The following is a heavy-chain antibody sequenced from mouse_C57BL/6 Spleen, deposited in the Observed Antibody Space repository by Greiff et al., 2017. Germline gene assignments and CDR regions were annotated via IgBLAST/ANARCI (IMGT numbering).Heavy chain of an antibody. J-gene: IGHJ2*01. Sequence: VQLQESGAELVMPGASVKLSCKASGYTFTSYWMHWVKQRPGQGLEWIGEIDPSDSYTNYNQKFKGKSTLTVDKSSSTAYMQLSSLTSEDSAVYYCARGDYDGFDYWGQGTTLTVSS. CDR3: ARGDYDGFDY. CDR2: IDPSDSYT. CDR1: GYTFTSYW. V-gene: IGHV1-69*01. D-gene: IGHD2-4*01.